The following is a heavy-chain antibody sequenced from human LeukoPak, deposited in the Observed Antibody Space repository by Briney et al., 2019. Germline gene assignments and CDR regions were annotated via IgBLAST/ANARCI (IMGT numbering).Heavy chain of an antibody. V-gene: IGHV1-46*01. D-gene: IGHD3-22*01. CDR1: GYTFTSYY. J-gene: IGHJ4*02. CDR3: ARDPYYYDSSGSPDY. CDR2: INPSGGST. Sequence: ASVKVSCKASGYTFTSYYMHWVRQAPRQGLEWMGIINPSGGSTSYAQKFQGRVTMTRDTSTSTVYMELSSLRSEDTAVYYCARDPYYYDSSGSPDYWGQGTLVTVSS.